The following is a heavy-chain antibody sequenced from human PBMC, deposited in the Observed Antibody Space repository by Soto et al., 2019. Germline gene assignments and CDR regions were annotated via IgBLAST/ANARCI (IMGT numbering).Heavy chain of an antibody. Sequence: SVKVSCKASGGTFSSYAISWVRQAPGQGLEWMGGIIPIFGTANYAQKFQGRVTITADKSTSTAYMELSSLRSEDTAVYYCARDRGYDYVWGSYRFLVSWFDPWGQG. D-gene: IGHD3-16*02. CDR1: GGTFSSYA. CDR3: ARDRGYDYVWGSYRFLVSWFDP. CDR2: IIPIFGTA. J-gene: IGHJ5*02. V-gene: IGHV1-69*06.